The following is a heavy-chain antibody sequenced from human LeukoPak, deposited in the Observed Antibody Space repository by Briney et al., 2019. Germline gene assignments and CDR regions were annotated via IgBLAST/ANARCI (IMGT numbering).Heavy chain of an antibody. CDR1: GYTFTSYY. J-gene: IGHJ6*02. D-gene: IGHD3-10*01. Sequence: GASVKVSCKASGYTFTSYYMHWVRQAPEQGLEWMGIINPSGGSTSYAQKFQGRVTMTEDTSTDTAYMELSSLRSEDTAVYYCATVLAYGSGEPPYYYYGMDVWGQGTTVTVSS. CDR3: ATVLAYGSGEPPYYYYGMDV. CDR2: INPSGGST. V-gene: IGHV1-46*01.